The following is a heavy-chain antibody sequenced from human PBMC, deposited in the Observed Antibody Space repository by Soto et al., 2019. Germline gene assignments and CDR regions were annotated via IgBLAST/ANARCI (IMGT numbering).Heavy chain of an antibody. CDR1: GDSISSGDYY. CDR2: IYYSGTT. J-gene: IGHJ4*02. V-gene: IGHV4-30-4*01. D-gene: IGHD6-6*01. Sequence: PSETLSLTCTVSGDSISSGDYYWSWVRQSPGKGLEWIGCIYYSGTTYYNPSLETRLTMSVDTSKNQFSLRLSSVTAADTAMYFCARDFKRYSSSPGLLEYWDQGTLVTVSS. CDR3: ARDFKRYSSSPGLLEY.